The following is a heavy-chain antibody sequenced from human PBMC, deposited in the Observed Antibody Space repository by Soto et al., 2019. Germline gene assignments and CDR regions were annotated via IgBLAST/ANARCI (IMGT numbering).Heavy chain of an antibody. CDR2: SIPILGRA. V-gene: IGHV1-69*02. J-gene: IGHJ4*02. D-gene: IGHD2-15*01. Sequence: QVQLVQSGTEVKKPGSSVAVSCQASAGTFNNHSLSWVRPAPGQGLEWMGRSIPILGRADYSQKFQGRLTLTVDKSTSTADMELSSLTSEDTAVYYCVIDLGYFDFWGQGTLVTVSS. CDR3: VIDLGYFDF. CDR1: AGTFNNHS.